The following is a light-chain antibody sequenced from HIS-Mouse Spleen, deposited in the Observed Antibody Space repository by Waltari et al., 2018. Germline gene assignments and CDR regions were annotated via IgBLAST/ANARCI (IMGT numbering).Light chain of an antibody. V-gene: IGLV2-11*01. CDR1: TRDVGGSNY. J-gene: IGLJ3*02. CDR3: CSYAGSYTWV. CDR2: DVS. Sequence: QSALTQPRSVSGSPGQSVTISCTGTTRDVGGSNYFSWYQQHPGKPPKLMIYDVSQRPTWVPDRFSGSKSGNAASLTISGRQAEDEAEYYCCSYAGSYTWVFGGGTKLTVL.